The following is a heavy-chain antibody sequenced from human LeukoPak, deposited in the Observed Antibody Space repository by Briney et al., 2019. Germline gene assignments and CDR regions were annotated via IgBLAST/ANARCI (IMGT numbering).Heavy chain of an antibody. D-gene: IGHD3-16*01. CDR2: ISGSGGST. Sequence: GGSLRLSCAAPGFTFSSYAMSWVRQAPGKGLEWVSAISGSGGSTYYADSVKGRFTISRDNSKNTLYLQMNSLRAEDTAVYYCAKERYDYVWGSYTDYWGQGTLVTVSS. CDR3: AKERYDYVWGSYTDY. J-gene: IGHJ4*02. CDR1: GFTFSSYA. V-gene: IGHV3-23*01.